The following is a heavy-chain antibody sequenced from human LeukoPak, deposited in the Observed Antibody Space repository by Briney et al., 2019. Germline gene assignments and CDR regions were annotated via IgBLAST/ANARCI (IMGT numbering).Heavy chain of an antibody. J-gene: IGHJ5*02. CDR3: AASGYDAGSNWFDP. CDR1: GYTFTGYY. D-gene: IGHD5-12*01. Sequence: ASVKVSCKASGYTFTGYYMHWVRQAPGQGLEWMGWINPNSGGTNYAQKFQGRATMTRDTSISTAYMELSRLRSDDTAVYYCAASGYDAGSNWFDPWGQGTLVTVSS. CDR2: INPNSGGT. V-gene: IGHV1-2*02.